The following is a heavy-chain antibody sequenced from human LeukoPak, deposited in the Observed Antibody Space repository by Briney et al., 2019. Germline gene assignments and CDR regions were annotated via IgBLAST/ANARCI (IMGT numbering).Heavy chain of an antibody. V-gene: IGHV4-4*07. CDR2: IYTSGST. Sequence: PETLSLTCTVSGGSISSYYWSWIRHPAGKGLEWIGRIYTSGSTNYNPSLTSRVTMSVDTSKNQFSLKLSSVTAADTAVYYCARGYKGVVVVAAPDPYYYYYYVDVWGKGTTVTVSS. CDR3: ARGYKGVVVVAAPDPYYYYYYVDV. D-gene: IGHD2-15*01. J-gene: IGHJ6*03. CDR1: GGSISSYY.